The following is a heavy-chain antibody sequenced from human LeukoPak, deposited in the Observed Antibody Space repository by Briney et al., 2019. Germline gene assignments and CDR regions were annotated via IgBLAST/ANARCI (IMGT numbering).Heavy chain of an antibody. Sequence: GGSLRLSCAASGFTFSSYGMHWVRQAPGKGLEWVAFIRYDGSNKYYADSVKGRFTISRDNSKNTLYLQMNSLRAEDTAVYYCAKDFKRYCSSTSCYGGGFDYWGQGTLVTVSS. CDR2: IRYDGSNK. J-gene: IGHJ4*02. CDR3: AKDFKRYCSSTSCYGGGFDY. D-gene: IGHD2-2*01. V-gene: IGHV3-30*02. CDR1: GFTFSSYG.